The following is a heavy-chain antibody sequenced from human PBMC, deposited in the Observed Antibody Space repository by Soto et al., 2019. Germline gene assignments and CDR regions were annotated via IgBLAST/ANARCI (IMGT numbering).Heavy chain of an antibody. V-gene: IGHV3-7*01. J-gene: IGHJ4*02. CDR2: IKQDGSAK. D-gene: IGHD2-15*01. Sequence: EVQLVESGGGLVQPGGSPRLSCVASGFTFWGDWMSWVRQAPGKGLEWVANIKQDGSAKQYLDSVRGRFTISRDNSKNSVYLQMNSLRAEDTALYYCARDFYGGFSYGPGDNWGQGTLVTVSS. CDR3: ARDFYGGFSYGPGDN. CDR1: GFTFWGDW.